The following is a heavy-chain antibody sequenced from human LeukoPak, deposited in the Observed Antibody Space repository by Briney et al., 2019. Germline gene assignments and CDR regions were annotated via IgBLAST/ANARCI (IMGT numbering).Heavy chain of an antibody. V-gene: IGHV1-2*02. CDR3: ARVSDSSGYYYAFDI. Sequence: ASVKVSCKASGGTFSSYAISWVRQAPGQGLEWMGWINPNSGVTNYAQKFQGRVTMTRDTSISTAYMELSRLRSDDTAVYYCARVSDSSGYYYAFDIWGQGTMVTVSS. CDR2: INPNSGVT. CDR1: GGTFSSYA. J-gene: IGHJ3*02. D-gene: IGHD3-22*01.